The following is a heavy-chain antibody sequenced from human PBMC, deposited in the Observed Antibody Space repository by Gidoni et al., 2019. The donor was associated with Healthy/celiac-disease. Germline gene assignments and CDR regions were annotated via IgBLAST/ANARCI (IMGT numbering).Heavy chain of an antibody. J-gene: IGHJ4*02. V-gene: IGHV3-48*02. CDR2: ISSSRSTI. CDR1: GSPFSSYS. Sequence: EVQLVESGGGLVQPGVSLRLSCAAPGSPFSSYSMNWVRQAPGKGLEWVSYISSSRSTIYYADSVKGRFTISRDNAKNSLYLQMNSLRDEDTAVYYCARDHYDSSGFFDYWGQGTLVTVSS. D-gene: IGHD3-22*01. CDR3: ARDHYDSSGFFDY.